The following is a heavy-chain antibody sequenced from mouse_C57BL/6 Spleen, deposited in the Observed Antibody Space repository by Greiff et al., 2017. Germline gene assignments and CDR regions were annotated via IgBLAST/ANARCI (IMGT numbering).Heavy chain of an antibody. Sequence: QVQLQQPGAELVKPGASVKLSCKASGYTFTSYWMHWVKQRPGQGLEWIGMIHPNSGSTNYNEKFKSKATLTVDKSSSTAYMQLSSLTSEDSAVYYCARDSNYVGGAMDYWGQGTSVTVSS. CDR3: ARDSNYVGGAMDY. V-gene: IGHV1-64*01. CDR2: IHPNSGST. J-gene: IGHJ4*01. CDR1: GYTFTSYW. D-gene: IGHD2-5*01.